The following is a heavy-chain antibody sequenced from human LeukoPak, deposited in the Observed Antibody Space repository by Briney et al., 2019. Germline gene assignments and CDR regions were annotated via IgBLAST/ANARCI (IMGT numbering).Heavy chain of an antibody. J-gene: IGHJ4*02. CDR1: GFSFSSHG. CDR3: AHGSMYQLDY. Sequence: GGTLRLSCAASGFSFSSHGMSWVRQAPGKGLGWVSGIIGGAGGTYYADSVKGRFTISRDNAKNTLYLQMNSLRPEDTAVYYCAHGSMYQLDYWGQGTLVTVSS. CDR2: IIGGAGGT. V-gene: IGHV3-23*01. D-gene: IGHD2-2*01.